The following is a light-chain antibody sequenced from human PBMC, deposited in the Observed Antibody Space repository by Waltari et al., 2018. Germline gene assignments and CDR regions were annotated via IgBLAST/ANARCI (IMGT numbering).Light chain of an antibody. CDR3: QQYGSSPLT. CDR1: QSVTNNY. J-gene: IGKJ5*01. Sequence: EIVLTQSPGTLSLSPGERATLSCRASQSVTNNYLAWYQQKRGQAPRALIYGASSRASGVPDRFSGSGSGTDFTLTISRLEPEDFAMYYCQQYGSSPLTFGQGTRLEIK. V-gene: IGKV3-20*01. CDR2: GAS.